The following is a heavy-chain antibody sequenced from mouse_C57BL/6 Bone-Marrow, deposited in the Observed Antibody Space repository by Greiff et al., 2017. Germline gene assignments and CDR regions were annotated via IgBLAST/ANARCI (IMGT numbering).Heavy chain of an antibody. V-gene: IGHV5-12*01. Sequence: EVQVVESGGGLVQPGGSLKLSCAASGFTFSDYYMYWVRQTPEKRLEWVAYISNGGGSTYYPATVKGRFTISRDNAKNTLYLQMSRLKSEDTAMYYCARRGYAMDYWGQGTSVTVSS. CDR2: ISNGGGST. CDR1: GFTFSDYY. J-gene: IGHJ4*01. CDR3: ARRGYAMDY.